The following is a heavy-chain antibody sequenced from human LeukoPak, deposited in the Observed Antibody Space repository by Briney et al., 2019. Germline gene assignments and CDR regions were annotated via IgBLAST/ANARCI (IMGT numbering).Heavy chain of an antibody. Sequence: ASETLSLTCAVYGGSFSGYYWSWIRQPPGKGLEWIGEINHSGSTNYNPSLKSRVTISVDTSKNQFSLKLSSVTAADTAVYYCARHVGNFGTGYYYYWGQGTLVTVSS. CDR2: INHSGST. D-gene: IGHD3/OR15-3a*01. J-gene: IGHJ4*02. CDR1: GGSFSGYY. CDR3: ARHVGNFGTGYYYY. V-gene: IGHV4-34*01.